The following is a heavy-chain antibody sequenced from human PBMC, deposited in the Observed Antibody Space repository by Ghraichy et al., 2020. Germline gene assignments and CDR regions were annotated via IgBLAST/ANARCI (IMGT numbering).Heavy chain of an antibody. V-gene: IGHV3-33*01. CDR1: GFTFRSYG. CDR3: ARIHRGSVWQLDPVFEL. Sequence: GGSLRLSCVASGFTFRSYGMHWVRQAPGKGLEWVAVIWYDGTNIYYADSVQGRFTISRDNSKNTLYLQMNSLRAADTAVYYCARIHRGSVWQLDPVFELWCQVTLVTVSS. J-gene: IGHJ3*01. CDR2: IWYDGTNI. D-gene: IGHD6-6*01.